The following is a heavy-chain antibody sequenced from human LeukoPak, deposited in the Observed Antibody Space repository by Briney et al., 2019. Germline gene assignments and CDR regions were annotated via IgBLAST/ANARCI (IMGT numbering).Heavy chain of an antibody. D-gene: IGHD2-2*01. CDR1: GGSFSGYY. CDR2: INHSGST. CDR3: ARVVLRYCSSTSCYRAGRFDY. Sequence: SETLFLTCAVYGGSFSGYYWSWIRQPPGKGLEWIGEINHSGSTNYNPSLKSRVTISVDTSKNQFSLKLSSVTAADTAVYYCARVVLRYCSSTSCYRAGRFDYWGQGTLVTVSS. V-gene: IGHV4-34*01. J-gene: IGHJ4*02.